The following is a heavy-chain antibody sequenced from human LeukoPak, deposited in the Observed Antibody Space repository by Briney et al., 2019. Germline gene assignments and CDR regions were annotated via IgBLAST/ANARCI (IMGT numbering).Heavy chain of an antibody. V-gene: IGHV5-51*01. CDR1: GYTFRSHW. CDR3: ARTGDSGFYMDV. CDR2: IYPQDSDT. J-gene: IGHJ6*03. D-gene: IGHD5-18*01. Sequence: GESLKISCRGSGYTFRSHWIGWVRQMPGKGLEWMAIIYPQDSDTRYSPSFQGQVTVSDDKSKNIAYLQWSSLKASDTAIYFCARTGDSGFYMDVWGQGTTVTVSS.